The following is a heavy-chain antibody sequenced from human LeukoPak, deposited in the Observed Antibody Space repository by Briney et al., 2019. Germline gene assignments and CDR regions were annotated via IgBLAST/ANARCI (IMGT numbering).Heavy chain of an antibody. CDR3: AKDLEVSYSSFDY. D-gene: IGHD4-11*01. J-gene: IGHJ4*02. Sequence: GGSLRLSCTASGFTLSNYWMTWVRQAPGKGLEWVAKIEKDGSATYYVDSMKGRFTVSRDNSKNTLYLQMNSLRAEDTAVYYCAKDLEVSYSSFDYWGQGTLVTVSS. V-gene: IGHV3-7*03. CDR2: IEKDGSAT. CDR1: GFTLSNYW.